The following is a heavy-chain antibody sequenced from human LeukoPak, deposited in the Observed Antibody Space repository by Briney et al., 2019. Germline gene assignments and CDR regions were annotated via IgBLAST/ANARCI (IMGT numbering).Heavy chain of an antibody. J-gene: IGHJ4*02. V-gene: IGHV3-66*02. CDR2: IYSGGST. CDR1: GFSFSSYI. Sequence: GGSLRLSCVGSGFSFSSYIVSWVRQAPGKGLEWVSVIYSGGSTYYADSVKGRFTISRDNSKNTLYLQMNSLRAEDTAVYYCARGSSHHEVDFDYWGQGTLVTVSS. CDR3: ARGSSHHEVDFDY. D-gene: IGHD1-26*01.